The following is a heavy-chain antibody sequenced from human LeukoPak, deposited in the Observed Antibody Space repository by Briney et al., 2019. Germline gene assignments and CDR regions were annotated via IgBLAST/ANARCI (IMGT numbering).Heavy chain of an antibody. Sequence: GRSLRLSCAASGFTFSSYAMHWVRQAPGKGLEWVAVISYDGSNKYYADSVKGRFTISRDNSKNTLYLQMNSLRAEDTAVYYCARGKIGYEGAFDIWGQGTMVTVSS. CDR3: ARGKIGYEGAFDI. CDR1: GFTFSSYA. D-gene: IGHD5-12*01. V-gene: IGHV3-30-3*01. J-gene: IGHJ3*02. CDR2: ISYDGSNK.